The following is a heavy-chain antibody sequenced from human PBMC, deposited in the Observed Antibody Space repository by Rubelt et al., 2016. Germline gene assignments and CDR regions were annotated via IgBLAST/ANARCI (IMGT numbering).Heavy chain of an antibody. Sequence: GSLKISCKGSEYAFTNYWIGWVRQMPGKGLEWMGIIFPGGSDIRYSPSFQGQVTISADKSISTAYFQWSSLKASDTAMYFCARHISSGWYFDYWAREPWSPSPQ. CDR2: IFPGGSDI. D-gene: IGHD6-19*01. CDR1: EYAFTNYW. V-gene: IGHV5-51*01. CDR3: ARHISSGWYFDY. J-gene: IGHJ4*02.